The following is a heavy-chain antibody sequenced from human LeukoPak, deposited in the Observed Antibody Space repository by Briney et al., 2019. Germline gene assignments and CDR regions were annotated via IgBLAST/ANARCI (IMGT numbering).Heavy chain of an antibody. CDR3: AKDSGATIFGVVTKHYYYYGMDV. J-gene: IGHJ6*02. Sequence: HPGGSLRLSCAASGFTFSSYAMTWVRQAPGRGLEWVATISHSSGSTYYADSVKGRVTISRDNSKNTLYLQMNSLRAEDTAVYYCAKDSGATIFGVVTKHYYYYGMDVWGQGTTVTVSS. CDR2: ISHSSGST. CDR1: GFTFSSYA. D-gene: IGHD3-3*01. V-gene: IGHV3-23*01.